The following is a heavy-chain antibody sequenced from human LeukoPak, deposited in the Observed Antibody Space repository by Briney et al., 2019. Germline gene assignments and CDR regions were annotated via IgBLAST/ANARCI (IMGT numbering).Heavy chain of an antibody. J-gene: IGHJ4*02. CDR3: IKVVRGDDSGLDY. CDR2: IRSKAYGGTT. V-gene: IGHV3-49*04. CDR1: GFTFGDYA. D-gene: IGHD3-10*01. Sequence: PGGSLRLSCTASGFTFGDYAMSWVRQAPGKGLEWVGFIRSKAYGGTTEYAASVKGRFTLSRDDSKSIAYLQMNSLKTEDTAVYYCIKVVRGDDSGLDYWGQGTLVTVSS.